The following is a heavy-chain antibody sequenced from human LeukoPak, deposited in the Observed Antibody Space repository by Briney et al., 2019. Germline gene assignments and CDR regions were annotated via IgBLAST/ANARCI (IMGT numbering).Heavy chain of an antibody. CDR2: INPNSGGT. J-gene: IGHJ4*02. CDR3: ARGKVGATQPGSY. V-gene: IGHV1-2*02. D-gene: IGHD1-26*01. Sequence: ASVKVSCKAYGYTFTGYYMHWVRQAPGQGLEWMGWINPNSGGTNYAQKFQGRVTMTRDTSISTAYMELSRLRSDDTAVYYCARGKVGATQPGSYWGQGTLVTVSS. CDR1: GYTFTGYY.